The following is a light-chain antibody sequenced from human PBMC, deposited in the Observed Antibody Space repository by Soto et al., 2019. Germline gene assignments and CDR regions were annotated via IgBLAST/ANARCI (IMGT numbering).Light chain of an antibody. CDR3: TSYNSYSIFS. J-gene: IGKJ3*01. CDR1: QSIRSW. CDR2: GAS. V-gene: IGKV1-5*01. Sequence: DIQMTQSPSTLSASVGDRVTITCRASQSIRSWLAWYQQRPGKAPTLLIYGASTLESGVPSRFSGSGSGTEFTLTIISLQPDDFATYYCTSYNSYSIFSFGPGTKVDIK.